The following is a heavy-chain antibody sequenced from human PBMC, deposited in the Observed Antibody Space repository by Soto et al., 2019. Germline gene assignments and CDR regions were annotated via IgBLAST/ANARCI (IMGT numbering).Heavy chain of an antibody. CDR1: GGSISSYY. CDR2: IYYSGST. Sequence: SETLSLTCTVSGGSISSYYWSWIRQPPGKGLEWIGYIYYSGSTNYNPSLKSRVTISVDTSKNQFSLKLSSVTAADTAVYYCATVGGSGSYYNFVFPVDWFDPWGQGTLVTVSS. CDR3: ATVGGSGSYYNFVFPVDWFDP. V-gene: IGHV4-59*08. J-gene: IGHJ5*02. D-gene: IGHD3-10*01.